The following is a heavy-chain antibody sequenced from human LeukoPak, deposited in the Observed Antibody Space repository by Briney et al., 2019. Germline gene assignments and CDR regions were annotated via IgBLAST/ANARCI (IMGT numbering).Heavy chain of an antibody. V-gene: IGHV1-2*02. CDR2: INPRSGDT. Sequence: ASVKVSCKVSGYRFTDYYLHWVRQAPGQGLEWMGWINPRSGDTKYAQRFQGRVTMSRDTSISTAHMELSGLKSDDTAVYYCARDRDIVAVFQCVYWGQGTLVTVSS. J-gene: IGHJ4*02. CDR1: GYRFTDYY. CDR3: ARDRDIVAVFQCVY. D-gene: IGHD5-12*01.